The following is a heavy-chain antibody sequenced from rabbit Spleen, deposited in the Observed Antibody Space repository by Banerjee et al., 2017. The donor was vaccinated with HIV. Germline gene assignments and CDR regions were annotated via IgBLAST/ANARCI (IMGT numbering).Heavy chain of an antibody. CDR3: ARGDPSNWPI. CDR1: GFSLTNFY. CDR2: IIGNGNT. D-gene: IGHD1-1*01. V-gene: IGHV1S69*01. J-gene: IGHJ4*02. Sequence: QSVEESGGRLVTPGTPLTLTCTVSGFSLTNFYITWVRQAPGKGLEWIGIIIGNGNTYYATWAKGRFTISKTSTTVDLKITSPTTEDTATYFCARGDPSNWPIWGPGTLVTV.